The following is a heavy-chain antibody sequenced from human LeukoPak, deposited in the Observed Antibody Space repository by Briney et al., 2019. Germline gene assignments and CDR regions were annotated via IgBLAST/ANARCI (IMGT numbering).Heavy chain of an antibody. CDR2: SRNKANSYTI. Sequence: PGGSLRLSCAVSGFIFSDHYIEWVRQAPGKGLEWVGRSRNKANSYTIEYAASVKGRFTFLRDDSKNLLYLQMNSLKSEDTAVYYCVRSYSAGQNGMDVWGQGTTVTVS. V-gene: IGHV3-72*01. CDR3: VRSYSAGQNGMDV. D-gene: IGHD3-10*01. J-gene: IGHJ6*02. CDR1: GFIFSDHY.